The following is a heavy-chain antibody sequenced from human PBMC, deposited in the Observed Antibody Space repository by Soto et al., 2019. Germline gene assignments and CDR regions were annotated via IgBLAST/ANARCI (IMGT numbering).Heavy chain of an antibody. J-gene: IGHJ4*02. V-gene: IGHV1-18*01. CDR2: ISAYNGNT. Sequence: GASVKVSCKASGHTFTSYGISWVRQAPGQGLEWVGWISAYNGNTNYAQKLQGRVTMTTDTSTSTAYMELRSLRSDDTAVYYCARRKQPGDHFDYWGQGTLVTVSS. CDR1: GHTFTSYG. CDR3: ARRKQPGDHFDY. D-gene: IGHD4-17*01.